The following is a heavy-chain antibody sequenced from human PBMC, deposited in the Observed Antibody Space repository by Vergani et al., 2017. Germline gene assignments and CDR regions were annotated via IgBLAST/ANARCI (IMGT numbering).Heavy chain of an antibody. V-gene: IGHV3-64*01. CDR1: GFTFSSYA. Sequence: EVQLVESGGGLVQPGGSLRLSCAASGFTFSSYAMHWVRQAPGKGLEYVSAISSNGGSTYYANSVKGRFTISRDNAKNSLYLQMNSLRAEDTAVYYCARDFLAKYGDYVWAVGSGYGMDVWGQGTTVTVSS. CDR2: ISSNGGST. J-gene: IGHJ6*02. D-gene: IGHD4-17*01. CDR3: ARDFLAKYGDYVWAVGSGYGMDV.